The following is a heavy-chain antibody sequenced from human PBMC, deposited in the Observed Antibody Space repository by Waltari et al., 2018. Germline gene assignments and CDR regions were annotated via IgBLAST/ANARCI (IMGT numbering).Heavy chain of an antibody. V-gene: IGHV3-48*01. J-gene: IGHJ4*02. Sequence: EVQLVESGGGLVQPGGSLRLSCAASGFTFSSYSMNWVRQAPGKGLEWVSYISSSSSTIYYADSVKGRFTISRDNAKNSLYLQMNSLRAEDTAVYYCARDPGIAAAGSYYFDYWGQGTLVTVSS. CDR3: ARDPGIAAAGSYYFDY. CDR1: GFTFSSYS. CDR2: ISSSSSTI. D-gene: IGHD6-13*01.